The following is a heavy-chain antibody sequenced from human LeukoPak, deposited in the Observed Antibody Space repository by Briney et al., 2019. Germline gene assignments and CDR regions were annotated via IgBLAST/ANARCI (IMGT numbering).Heavy chain of an antibody. V-gene: IGHV4-39*01. D-gene: IGHD2-15*01. CDR2: FSYNGNT. CDR3: ARHRPLVVAATLGDFDN. J-gene: IGHJ4*02. CDR1: GGSTSSNNYY. Sequence: SETLSLTCTVSGGSTSSNNYYWGCIRQFPGKGVQWIGSFSYNGNTYYNPSLKSRGAISVDTSKNQFSLKMSSVTAADTAVYYCARHRPLVVAATLGDFDNWGQGTLVTVSS.